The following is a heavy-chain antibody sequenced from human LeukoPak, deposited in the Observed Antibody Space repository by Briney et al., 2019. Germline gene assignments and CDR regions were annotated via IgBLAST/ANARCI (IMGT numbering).Heavy chain of an antibody. Sequence: SETLSLTCTVSGASISSYYWSWIRQPPGKGLEWIGYIYYSGSTNYNPSLKSRVTISVDTSKNQFSLKLSSVTAADTAVYYCARAYSSSVGFYYYYYMDVWGKGTTVTVSS. D-gene: IGHD6-13*01. V-gene: IGHV4-59*01. CDR1: GASISSYY. J-gene: IGHJ6*03. CDR2: IYYSGST. CDR3: ARAYSSSVGFYYYYYMDV.